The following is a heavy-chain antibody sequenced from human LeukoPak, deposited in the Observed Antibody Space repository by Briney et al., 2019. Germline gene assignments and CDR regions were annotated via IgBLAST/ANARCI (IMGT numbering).Heavy chain of an antibody. J-gene: IGHJ4*02. D-gene: IGHD6-13*01. CDR1: GFTFTISA. CDR2: ISGSGDRK. V-gene: IGHV3-23*01. CDR3: AKEGGYSSTWY. Sequence: GESLRLSCAASGFTFTISAMAWVRQAPGKGLEWVSGISGSGDRKDYADSVKGRVTISRDNRKTTLHLEMNSLRVEDTAVYYCAKEGGYSSTWYWGQGTLVTVSS.